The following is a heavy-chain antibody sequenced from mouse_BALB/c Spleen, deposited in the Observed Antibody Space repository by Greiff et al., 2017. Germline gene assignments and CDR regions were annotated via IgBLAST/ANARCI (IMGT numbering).Heavy chain of an antibody. D-gene: IGHD2-14*01. CDR3: ARGEGTAHYFDY. Sequence: DVQLVESGGGLVKPGGSLKPSCAASGFTFSDYYMYWVRQTPEKRLEWVATISDGGSYTYYPDSVKGRFTISRDNAKNNLYLQMSSLKSEDTAMYYCARGEGTAHYFDYWGQGTTLTVSS. CDR2: ISDGGSYT. V-gene: IGHV5-4*02. CDR1: GFTFSDYY. J-gene: IGHJ2*01.